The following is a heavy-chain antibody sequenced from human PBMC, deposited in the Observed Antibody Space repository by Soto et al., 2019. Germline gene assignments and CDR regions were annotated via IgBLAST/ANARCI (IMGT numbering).Heavy chain of an antibody. Sequence: PSETLSLTCTVSGGSISSSSYYWGWIRQPPGKGLEWIGSIYYSGSTYYNPSLKSRVTISVDTSKNQFSLKLSSVTAADTAVYYCARLEDGAVAGTCMDVWGQGTTVTVSS. D-gene: IGHD6-19*01. J-gene: IGHJ6*02. CDR3: ARLEDGAVAGTCMDV. CDR1: GGSISSSSYY. CDR2: IYYSGST. V-gene: IGHV4-39*01.